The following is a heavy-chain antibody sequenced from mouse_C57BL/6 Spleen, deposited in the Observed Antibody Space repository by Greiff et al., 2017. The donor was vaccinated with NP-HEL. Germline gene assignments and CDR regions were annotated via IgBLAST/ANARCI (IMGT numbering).Heavy chain of an antibody. D-gene: IGHD2-1*01. Sequence: QVQLQQPGAELVKPGASVKLSCKASGYTFTSYWMQWVKQRPGQGLEWIGEIDPSDSYTNYNQKFKGKATLTVDTSSSTAYMQLSSLTSEDSAVYYCARSGFYYGNSAWFAYWGQGTLVTVSA. V-gene: IGHV1-50*01. CDR2: IDPSDSYT. CDR1: GYTFTSYW. CDR3: ARSGFYYGNSAWFAY. J-gene: IGHJ3*01.